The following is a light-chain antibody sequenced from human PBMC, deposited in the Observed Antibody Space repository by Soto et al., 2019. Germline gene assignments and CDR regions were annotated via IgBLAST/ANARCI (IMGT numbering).Light chain of an antibody. CDR3: QQYGSSPT. CDR1: QSVSSSY. V-gene: IGKV3-20*01. CDR2: GAS. Sequence: EIVLTQSPGTLSLSPGERATLSCRASQSVSSSYLAWYQQKPGQAPRLLIYGASSRATGIPDRFSGSGSGQDFNLTISRLEPEDFAGYYCQQYGSSPTFGQGTKVEIK. J-gene: IGKJ1*01.